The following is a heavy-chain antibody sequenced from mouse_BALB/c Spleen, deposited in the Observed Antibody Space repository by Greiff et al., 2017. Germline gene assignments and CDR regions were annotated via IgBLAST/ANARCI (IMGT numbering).Heavy chain of an antibody. CDR2: INPDSSTI. V-gene: IGHV4-1*02. J-gene: IGHJ3*01. Sequence: EVKLQESGGGLVQPGGSLKLSCAASGFDFSRYWMSWVRQAPGKGLEWIGEINPDSSTINYTPSLKDKFIISRDNAKNTLYLQMSKVRSEDTALYYCASLTARAPWGWGQGTLVTVSA. CDR3: ASLTARAPWG. D-gene: IGHD3-2*01. CDR1: GFDFSRYW.